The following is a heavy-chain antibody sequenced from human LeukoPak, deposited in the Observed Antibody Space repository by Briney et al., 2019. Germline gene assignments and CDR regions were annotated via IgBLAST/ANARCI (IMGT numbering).Heavy chain of an antibody. CDR3: VSTYYYDSGGYYPFDY. J-gene: IGHJ4*02. D-gene: IGHD3-22*01. CDR1: GFTFSNNA. Sequence: GGTVRLSCSASGFTFSNNAMHWVRQAPGKGLEYVSGISSKGGSTHYADTVKGRFTISRDNSKNTLYLQMSSLRAEDTAVYYCVSTYYYDSGGYYPFDYWGQGTPVTVSS. V-gene: IGHV3-64D*09. CDR2: ISSKGGST.